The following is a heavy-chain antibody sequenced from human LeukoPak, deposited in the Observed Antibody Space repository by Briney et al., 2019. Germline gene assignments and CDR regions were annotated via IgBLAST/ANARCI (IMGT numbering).Heavy chain of an antibody. J-gene: IGHJ4*02. CDR3: ARVMGSSWRPYFDY. CDR2: ISGSGDNT. V-gene: IGHV3-23*01. CDR1: GFTFSNSA. Sequence: PGGSLRLSCAASGFTFSNSAMSWVRQAPGKGLEWVSSISGSGDNTYYSDSVKGRFTISRDNSKYTLYLQMNSLRVEDTAVYYCARVMGSSWRPYFDYWGQGTLVTVSS. D-gene: IGHD6-13*01.